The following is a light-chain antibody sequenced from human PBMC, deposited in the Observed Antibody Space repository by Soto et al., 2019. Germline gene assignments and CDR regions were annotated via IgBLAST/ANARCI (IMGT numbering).Light chain of an antibody. J-gene: IGKJ2*01. CDR3: QQSYISPYT. V-gene: IGKV1-39*01. CDR1: QSISKN. CDR2: SAS. Sequence: DVQMTQSPASLSASVGDRVTITCRASQSISKNLKWYQHKVGKAPQLLIYSASDSQAGVPSRFSGSGSGTAFTLIISGLQPDDFASYYCQQSYISPYTFGQGTKVEMK.